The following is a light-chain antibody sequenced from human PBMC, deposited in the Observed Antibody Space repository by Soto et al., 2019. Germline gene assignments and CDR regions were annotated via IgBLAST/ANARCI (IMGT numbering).Light chain of an antibody. Sequence: QSVLTQPASVSGSPGQSITISCTGTSXDVGGYNYVSWYQQHPGKAPKLMIYEVSNRPSGVSNRFSGSKSGNTASLTISGLQAEDEADYYCSSYTSSSRGVFGTGTKVTVL. V-gene: IGLV2-14*01. CDR3: SSYTSSSRGV. J-gene: IGLJ1*01. CDR2: EVS. CDR1: SXDVGGYNY.